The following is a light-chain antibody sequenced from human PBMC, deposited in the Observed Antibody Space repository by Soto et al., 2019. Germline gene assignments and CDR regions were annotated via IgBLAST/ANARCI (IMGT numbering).Light chain of an antibody. CDR1: QSVGNY. CDR2: DVF. Sequence: EIVLTQSPATLSLSPGERATLSCRASQSVGNYLAWYQQKPGQAPRLLIYDVFNRATGIPARLSGSGSGTDFTLTISSLEPEDFAVDYCLQRSVWPRTFGQGTRLEVK. J-gene: IGKJ1*01. CDR3: LQRSVWPRT. V-gene: IGKV3-11*01.